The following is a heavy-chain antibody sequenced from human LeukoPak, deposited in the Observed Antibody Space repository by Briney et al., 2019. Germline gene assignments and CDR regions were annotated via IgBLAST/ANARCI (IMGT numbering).Heavy chain of an antibody. V-gene: IGHV3-7*01. CDR2: IKEDGSDK. J-gene: IGHJ4*02. Sequence: GGSLRLSCAASGFTFSSYWMTWVRQAPGRGLECVANIKEDGSDKYYVDSVKGRFTISRDNAKNSMYLQMNSLRAEDTAVNYCVRASRGSDYWGQGTLVTVSS. CDR1: GFTFSSYW. CDR3: VRASRGSDY. D-gene: IGHD6-19*01.